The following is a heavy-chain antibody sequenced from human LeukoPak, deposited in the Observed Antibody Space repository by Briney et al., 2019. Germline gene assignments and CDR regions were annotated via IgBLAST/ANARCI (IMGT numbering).Heavy chain of an antibody. V-gene: IGHV3-74*01. CDR2: INPDGSTT. CDR1: GFTLSSYW. J-gene: IGHJ4*02. Sequence: PGGSLRLSCAASGFTLSSYWMHWVRQVPGKGLVWVSRINPDGSTTTYADSVKGRFTISRDNAKNTLYLQMNSLRAEDTAVYYRARVRVGAYDFEYWGQGTLVTVSS. D-gene: IGHD3-10*01. CDR3: ARVRVGAYDFEY.